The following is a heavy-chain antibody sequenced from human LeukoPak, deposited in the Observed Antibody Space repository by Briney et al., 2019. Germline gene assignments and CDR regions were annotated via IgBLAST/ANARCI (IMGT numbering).Heavy chain of an antibody. J-gene: IGHJ6*03. CDR1: GGTFSSYA. Sequence: GSSVKVSCKASGGTFSSYAISWVRQAPGQGLEWMGGIIPIFGTANYAQKFQVRVTITADESTSTAYMELSSLRSEDKAVYYCARGRGYCSSTSCYIGRSYYMDVWGKGTTVTVSS. CDR3: ARGRGYCSSTSCYIGRSYYMDV. V-gene: IGHV1-69*01. CDR2: IIPIFGTA. D-gene: IGHD2-2*02.